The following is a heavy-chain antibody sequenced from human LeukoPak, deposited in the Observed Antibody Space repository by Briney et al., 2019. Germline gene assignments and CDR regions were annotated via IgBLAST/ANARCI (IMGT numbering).Heavy chain of an antibody. Sequence: GGSLRLSCAASGFTFSDYYMSWIRQAPGKGLEWVSYISSSSSYINYADSVKGRFNISRDNDKNSLFLQMNSLRAEDTAVYYCARVSQWLVPYWGQGTLVTVSS. CDR1: GFTFSDYY. D-gene: IGHD6-19*01. V-gene: IGHV3-11*05. CDR2: ISSSSSYI. CDR3: ARVSQWLVPY. J-gene: IGHJ4*02.